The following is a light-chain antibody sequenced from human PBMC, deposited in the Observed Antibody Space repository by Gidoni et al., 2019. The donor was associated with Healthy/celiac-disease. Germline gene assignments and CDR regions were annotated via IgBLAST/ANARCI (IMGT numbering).Light chain of an antibody. J-gene: IGKJ4*01. CDR2: GAS. V-gene: IGKV3-20*01. CDR3: QQYGNSPPLT. Sequence: EIVLTQSPGTLSLSPGERATLSCRASQSVSSSYLAWYQQKPGQAARLLIYGASSRATGIPDTFSGSGSGTDFTLTISRLEPEDFAVYYCQQYGNSPPLTFGGGTKVELK. CDR1: QSVSSSY.